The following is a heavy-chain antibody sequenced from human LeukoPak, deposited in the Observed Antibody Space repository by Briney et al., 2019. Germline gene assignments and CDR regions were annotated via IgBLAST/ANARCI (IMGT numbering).Heavy chain of an antibody. CDR2: TSYSGST. V-gene: IGHV4-39*01. J-gene: IGHJ4*02. CDR1: GGSISSRNYY. D-gene: IGHD5-18*01. CDR3: ARPDAPDIAMVRFDY. Sequence: PSETLSLTCTVSGGSISSRNYYWGWIRQPPGKGLEWIGSTSYSGSTYYNPSLKSRVTISVDTSKNQFSLKVNSVTTADTAVYYCARPDAPDIAMVRFDYWGQGTLVTVSS.